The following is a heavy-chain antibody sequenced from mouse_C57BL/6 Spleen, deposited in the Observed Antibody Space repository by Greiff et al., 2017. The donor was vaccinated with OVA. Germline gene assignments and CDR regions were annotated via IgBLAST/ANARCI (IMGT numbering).Heavy chain of an antibody. CDR3: AIITTVVEDAMDY. J-gene: IGHJ4*01. D-gene: IGHD1-1*01. CDR1: GYTFTSYW. CDR2: INPSNGGT. V-gene: IGHV1-53*01. Sequence: LQQPGTELVKPGASVKLSCKASGYTFTSYWMHWVKQRPGQGLEWIGNINPSNGGTNYNEKFKSKATLTVDKSSSTAYMQLSSLTSEDSAVYYCAIITTVVEDAMDYWGQGTSVTVSS.